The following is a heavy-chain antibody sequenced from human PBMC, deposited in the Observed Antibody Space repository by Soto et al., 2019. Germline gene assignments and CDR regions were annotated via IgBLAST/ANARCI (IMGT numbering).Heavy chain of an antibody. Sequence: GLEWMGWMNPNSDDTDYKEKFEGSLTMTRDTSISTGFMELSSLRSEDTAVYYCARDNDAFDIWGQGTMVTVSS. J-gene: IGHJ3*02. V-gene: IGHV1-2*02. CDR2: MNPNSDDT. CDR3: ARDNDAFDI.